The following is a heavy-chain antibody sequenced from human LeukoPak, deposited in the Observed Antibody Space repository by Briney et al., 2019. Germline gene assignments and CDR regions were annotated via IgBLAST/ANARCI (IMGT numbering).Heavy chain of an antibody. CDR1: GGSNRSYY. CDR3: ARTEGDDAFDI. Sequence: SETLSLTCTVSGGSNRSYYWSWLRQPAGKGLEGIGRIYTIGNTNYNPSLKSRVTISIDTSKNHFSLKLNSVTPADTAVYYCARTEGDDAFDIWGHGTMVTVSS. V-gene: IGHV4-4*07. J-gene: IGHJ3*02. D-gene: IGHD3-10*01. CDR2: IYTIGNT.